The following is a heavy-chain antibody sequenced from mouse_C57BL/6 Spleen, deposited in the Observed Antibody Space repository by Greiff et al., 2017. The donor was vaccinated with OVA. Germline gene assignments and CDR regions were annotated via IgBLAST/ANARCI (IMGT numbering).Heavy chain of an antibody. J-gene: IGHJ1*03. CDR3: ARSTFYFGSSHWYFDV. CDR1: GYTFTSYG. CDR2: IYIGNGYT. V-gene: IGHV1-58*01. Sequence: VQLQQSGAELVRPGSSVKMSCKTSGYTFTSYGINWVKQRPGQGLEWIGYIYIGNGYTEYNEKFKGKATLTSDTSSSTAYMQLSILTSEDSAIYFGARSTFYFGSSHWYFDVWGTGTTVTVSS. D-gene: IGHD1-1*01.